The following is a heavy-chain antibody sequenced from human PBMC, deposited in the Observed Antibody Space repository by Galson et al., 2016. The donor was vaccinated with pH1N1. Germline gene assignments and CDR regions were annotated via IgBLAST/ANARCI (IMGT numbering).Heavy chain of an antibody. J-gene: IGHJ4*02. CDR2: IDWDDDK. D-gene: IGHD4-17*01. CDR1: GFSLSTSGMC. Sequence: PALVKPTQTLTLTCTFSGFSLSTSGMCVSWIRQPPGKALEWLALIDWDDDKYYSTSLKTRLTISKDTSKNQVVLTMTNMDPADTATYYCARFKYGDYVNYFDYWGQGTLVTVSS. CDR3: ARFKYGDYVNYFDY. V-gene: IGHV2-70*01.